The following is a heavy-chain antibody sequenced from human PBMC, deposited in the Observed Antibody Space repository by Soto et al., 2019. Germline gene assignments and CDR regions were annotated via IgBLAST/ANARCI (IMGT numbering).Heavy chain of an antibody. CDR2: ISGSGGST. Sequence: EVQLLESGGGLVQPGGSLRLSCAASGFTFSSYATSWVRQAPGKGLEWVSAISGSGGSTYYADSVKGRFTISRDNSKNPLYLQMNSLRAEDTAVYYCAKEWAVAEFYFDYWGQGTLVTVSS. J-gene: IGHJ4*02. CDR1: GFTFSSYA. D-gene: IGHD6-19*01. CDR3: AKEWAVAEFYFDY. V-gene: IGHV3-23*01.